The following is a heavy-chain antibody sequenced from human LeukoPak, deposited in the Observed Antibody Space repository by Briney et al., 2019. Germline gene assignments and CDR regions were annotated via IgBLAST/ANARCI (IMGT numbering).Heavy chain of an antibody. J-gene: IGHJ4*02. D-gene: IGHD3-3*01. Sequence: SQTLSLTCTVSGGSISSGDYYWSWIRQPPGKGLECIGYIYYSGSTYYNPSLKSRVTISVDTSKNQFSLKLSSVTAADTAVYYCARGTSEDVLRFLEWLFFDYWGQGTLVTVSS. CDR1: GGSISSGDYY. V-gene: IGHV4-30-4*08. CDR3: ARGTSEDVLRFLEWLFFDY. CDR2: IYYSGST.